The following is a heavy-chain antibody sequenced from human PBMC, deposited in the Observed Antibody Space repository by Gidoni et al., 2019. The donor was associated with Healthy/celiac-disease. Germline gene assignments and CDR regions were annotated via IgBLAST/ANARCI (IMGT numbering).Heavy chain of an antibody. CDR1: GFTFSSYW. Sequence: VQLVESGAGLVQPGGSLILSCAASGFTFSSYWMSWVRQAPGKGLAWVANIKQDGREKNYGDSVKGRFTISRDNAKNSLYLQMNSLRAEDTAVYYCARADRGSYCPWGQGTLVTVSS. CDR2: IKQDGREK. D-gene: IGHD1-26*01. V-gene: IGHV3-7*03. J-gene: IGHJ5*02. CDR3: ARADRGSYCP.